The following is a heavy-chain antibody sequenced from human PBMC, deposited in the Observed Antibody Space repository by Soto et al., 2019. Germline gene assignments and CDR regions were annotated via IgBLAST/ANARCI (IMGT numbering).Heavy chain of an antibody. CDR2: ISSSSSYI. J-gene: IGHJ6*04. Sequence: GGSLRLSCAASGFTFSSYSMNWVRQAPGKGLEWVSSISSSSSYIYYADSVKGRFTISRDNAKNSLYLQMNSLRAEDTAVYYCASRGVIVPIASEVWGKGTTVTVSS. V-gene: IGHV3-21*01. CDR1: GFTFSSYS. D-gene: IGHD2-8*01. CDR3: ASRGVIVPIASEV.